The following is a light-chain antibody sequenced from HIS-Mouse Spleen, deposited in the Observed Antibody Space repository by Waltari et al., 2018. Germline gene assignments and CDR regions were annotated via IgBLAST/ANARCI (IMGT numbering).Light chain of an antibody. CDR1: RSDVGGDNY. V-gene: IGLV2-14*01. CDR2: EVS. CDR3: SSYTSSSTLEV. Sequence: QSALTQPASVSGSPGQSITISCTGTRSDVGGDNYVSSYQQHPGKAPKLMIYEVSNRPSGVSNRFSGSKSGNTASLTISGLQAEDEADYYCSSYTSSSTLEVFGGGTKLTVL. J-gene: IGLJ3*02.